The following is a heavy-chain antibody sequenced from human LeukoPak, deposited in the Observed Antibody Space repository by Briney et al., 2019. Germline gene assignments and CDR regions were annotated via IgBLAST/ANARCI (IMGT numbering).Heavy chain of an antibody. J-gene: IGHJ5*02. CDR1: GYTFTGHY. Sequence: ASVKVSCKASGYTFTGHYMHWVRQAPGQGLEWMGWINPNSGGTNYAQKLQGRVTMTTDTSTRTAYMELRSLRSDDTAVYYCARMFYYDSSAYWRNWFDPWGQGTLVSVSS. CDR3: ARMFYYDSSAYWRNWFDP. CDR2: INPNSGGT. D-gene: IGHD3-22*01. V-gene: IGHV1-2*02.